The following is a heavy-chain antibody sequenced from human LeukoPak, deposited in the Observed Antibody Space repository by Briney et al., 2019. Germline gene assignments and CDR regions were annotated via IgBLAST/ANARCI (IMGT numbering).Heavy chain of an antibody. CDR3: VSTGGGSGGF. Sequence: SETLSLTCTVSGGSISSSYWSRIRQSPDKGLEWIGFFHYTARTSYTPSLQSRVTISGDTSKNQFSLELRSVTAADTAVYYCVSTGGGSGGFWGQGTLVTVSS. D-gene: IGHD5-12*01. CDR1: GGSISSSY. CDR2: FHYTART. V-gene: IGHV4-59*13. J-gene: IGHJ4*02.